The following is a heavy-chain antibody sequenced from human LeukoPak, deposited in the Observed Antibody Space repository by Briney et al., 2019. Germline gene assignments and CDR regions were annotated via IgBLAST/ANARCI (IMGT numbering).Heavy chain of an antibody. CDR2: ISSNGGST. Sequence: RGSLRLSCAASGFTFSSYAMHSVRQAPGKGLEYVSAISSNGGSTYYANSVKGRFTISRDNSKNTLYLQMGSLRAEDMAVYYCARDHFDGDYHYGMDVWGQGTTVTVSS. V-gene: IGHV3-64*01. CDR1: GFTFSSYA. D-gene: IGHD4-17*01. CDR3: ARDHFDGDYHYGMDV. J-gene: IGHJ6*02.